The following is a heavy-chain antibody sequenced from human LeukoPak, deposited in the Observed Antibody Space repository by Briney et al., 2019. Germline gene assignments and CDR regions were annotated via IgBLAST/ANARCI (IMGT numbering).Heavy chain of an antibody. V-gene: IGHV4-4*07. CDR2: IYTSGSA. Sequence: SETLSLTCTVSGGSIGSYFWSWIRQPAGKGLEWLGRIYTSGSASYNPSLKSRVTMSVDTSKNQFSLKLTSVTAADTAIYYCARSLGVQSWSSFFDCWGQGVLVTVSS. CDR1: GGSIGSYF. CDR3: ARSLGVQSWSSFFDC. J-gene: IGHJ4*02. D-gene: IGHD1-26*01.